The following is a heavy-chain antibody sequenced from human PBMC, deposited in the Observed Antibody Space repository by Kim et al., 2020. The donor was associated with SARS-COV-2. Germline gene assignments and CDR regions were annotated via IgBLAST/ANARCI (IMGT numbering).Heavy chain of an antibody. V-gene: IGHV1-3*01. CDR3: ARDLGQLAIINWFDP. CDR1: GYTFTSYA. J-gene: IGHJ5*02. D-gene: IGHD6-13*01. Sequence: ASVKVSCKASGYTFTSYAMHWVRQAPGQRLEWMGWINAGNGNTKYSQKFQGRVTITRDTSASTAYMELSSLRSEDTAVYYCARDLGQLAIINWFDPWGQGTLVTVSS. CDR2: INAGNGNT.